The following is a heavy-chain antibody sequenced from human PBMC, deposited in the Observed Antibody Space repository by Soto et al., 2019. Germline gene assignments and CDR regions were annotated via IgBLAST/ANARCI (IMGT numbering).Heavy chain of an antibody. CDR1: GFTFSSYA. V-gene: IGHV3-23*01. Sequence: EVQLLESGGGLGQPGGSLRLSCAASGFTFSSYAMSWVRQAPGKGLEWVSAISGSGGSKYYADSVKGRVTISRDNSKNRLYRQMNSMRAGDTAVYYCAKGGCYSPAGCGMAVWGQGTTVTVSS. CDR3: AKGGCYSPAGCGMAV. D-gene: IGHD2-21*01. J-gene: IGHJ6*02. CDR2: ISGSGGSK.